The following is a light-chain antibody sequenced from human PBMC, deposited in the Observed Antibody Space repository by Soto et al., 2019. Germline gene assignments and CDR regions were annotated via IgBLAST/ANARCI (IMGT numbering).Light chain of an antibody. V-gene: IGKV3-20*01. CDR2: GAS. Sequence: EIVLTQSPGTLSLSPGERATLSCRASQSVSSSYLAWYQQKPGQAPRLLIYGASSRATGIPDRFSGSGSGTDFTRNISRLEPEDFAVYYCQQYGSSPWTFGQGTKVEIK. CDR3: QQYGSSPWT. CDR1: QSVSSSY. J-gene: IGKJ1*01.